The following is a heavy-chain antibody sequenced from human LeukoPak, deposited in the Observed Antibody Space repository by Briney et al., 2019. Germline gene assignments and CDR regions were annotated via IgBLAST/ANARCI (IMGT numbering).Heavy chain of an antibody. V-gene: IGHV4-31*01. J-gene: IGHJ3*02. CDR1: GGSISSGGYY. D-gene: IGHD5-12*01. CDR2: IYYSGSA. Sequence: SQTLSLTCTVSGGSISSGGYYWSWIRQFPGKGLEWIGYIYYSGSAYYNPSLKSPVTISVDTSKNQFSLKLSSVTAADTAVYYCARERRRVEMATRNAFDIWGQGTMVTVSS. CDR3: ARERRRVEMATRNAFDI.